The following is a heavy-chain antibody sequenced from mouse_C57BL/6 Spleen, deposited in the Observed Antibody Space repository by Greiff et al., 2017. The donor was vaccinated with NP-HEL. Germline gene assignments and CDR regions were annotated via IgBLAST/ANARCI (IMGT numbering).Heavy chain of an antibody. J-gene: IGHJ1*03. CDR3: ARGGLLYWYFDV. Sequence: VQLQQSGAELVKPGASVKLSCKASGYTFTSYWMQWVKQRPGQGLEWIGEIDPSDSYTNYNQKFKGKATLTVDTSSSTAYMQLSSLTSEDSAVYYCARGGLLYWYFDVWGTGTTVTVSS. CDR2: IDPSDSYT. V-gene: IGHV1-50*01. CDR1: GYTFTSYW.